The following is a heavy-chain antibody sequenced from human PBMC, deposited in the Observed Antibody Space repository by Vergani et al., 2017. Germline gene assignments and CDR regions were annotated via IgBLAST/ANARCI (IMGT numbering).Heavy chain of an antibody. CDR2: LNPTTGHT. CDR1: GYIFKNYY. J-gene: IGHJ5*02. Sequence: QVQLVQSGAEVKKPGASVKVSCKASGYIFKNYYIHWLRQAPGQAFEWMGILNPTTGHTTSAQKFMGRVDMTRDPSTDTSTGTVQMTLSSLRSEDTAVYYFARSIGYCAGATCRAYYFDHWGEGTRVTVSS. D-gene: IGHD2-21*01. CDR3: ARSIGYCAGATCRAYYFDH. V-gene: IGHV1-46*02.